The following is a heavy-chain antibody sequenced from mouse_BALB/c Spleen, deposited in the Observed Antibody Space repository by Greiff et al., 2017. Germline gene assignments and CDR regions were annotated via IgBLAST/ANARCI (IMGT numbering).Heavy chain of an antibody. J-gene: IGHJ2*01. CDR1: GFTFSSYT. Sequence: DVKLVESGGGLVQPGGSLKLSCAASGFTFSSYTMSWVRQTPEKRLEWVAYISNGGGSTYYPDTVKGRFTISRDNAKNTLYLQMSSLKSEDTAMYYCARRGWDDYFDYWGQGTTLTVSS. V-gene: IGHV5-12-2*01. CDR3: ARRGWDDYFDY. CDR2: ISNGGGST. D-gene: IGHD4-1*01.